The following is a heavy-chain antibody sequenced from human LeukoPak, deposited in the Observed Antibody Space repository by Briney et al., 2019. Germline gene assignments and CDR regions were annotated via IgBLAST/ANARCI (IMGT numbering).Heavy chain of an antibody. CDR2: INHNGNVN. D-gene: IGHD3-16*01. V-gene: IGHV3-7*03. CDR1: GFTFSSYT. CDR3: ARGGGLDV. Sequence: GGSLRLSCAASGFTFSSYTMSWVRQAPGKGLEWVASINHNGNVNYYVDSVKGRFTISRDNAKNSLYLQMSNLRAEDTAVYFCARGGGLDVWGQGATVTVSS. J-gene: IGHJ6*02.